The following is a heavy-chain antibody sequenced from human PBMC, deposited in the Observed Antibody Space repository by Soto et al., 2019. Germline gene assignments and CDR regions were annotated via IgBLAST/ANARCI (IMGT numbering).Heavy chain of an antibody. CDR2: IIPIFGTA. Sequence: QVQLVQSGAEVKKPGSSVKVSCKASGGTFSSYAISWVRQAPGQGLEWMGVIIPIFGTANYAQKCQGRVTITADESTRTAYMELSSLRSEDTAVYYCARGSPMGDYYGHPHAFDIWGQGTMVTVSS. J-gene: IGHJ3*02. CDR1: GGTFSSYA. CDR3: ARGSPMGDYYGHPHAFDI. D-gene: IGHD3-10*01. V-gene: IGHV1-69*01.